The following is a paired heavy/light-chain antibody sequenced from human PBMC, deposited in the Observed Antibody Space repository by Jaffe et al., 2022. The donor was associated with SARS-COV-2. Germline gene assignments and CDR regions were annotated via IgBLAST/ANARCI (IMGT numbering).Light chain of an antibody. CDR2: AAS. CDR1: QGIRNS. J-gene: IGKJ3*01. V-gene: IGKV1-16*02. CDR3: QQYNTYPPT. Sequence: DIQMTQSPSSVSASVGDRVTITCRASQGIRNSLAWFQQKPGQAPKSLIYAASSLQSGVPSKFGGSGSGTDFSLTISGLQPEDFATYYCQQYNTYPPTFGPGTTVDIK.
Heavy chain of an antibody. D-gene: IGHD3-10*01. CDR2: IKQDGSGE. J-gene: IGHJ4*02. CDR3: ARDWGVWGSYYFDY. CDR1: GFTFSYYW. Sequence: EVQLVESGGGLVQPGGSLRLSCAASGFTFSYYWMAWVRQAPGEGLEWVASIKQDGSGEYYVDSVKGRFTISRDNARNALFLQMNSLRAEDTALYYCARDWGVWGSYYFDYWGRGTLVTVSS. V-gene: IGHV3-7*03.